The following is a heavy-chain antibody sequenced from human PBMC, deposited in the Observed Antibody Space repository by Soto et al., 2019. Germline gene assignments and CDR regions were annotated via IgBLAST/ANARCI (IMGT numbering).Heavy chain of an antibody. CDR2: ISWNSGSI. J-gene: IGHJ6*02. CDR3: AKDIVRFLEWLSKGGMDV. Sequence: EVQLVESGGGLVQPGRSLRLSCAASGFTFDDYAMHWVRQAPGKGLEWVSGISWNSGSIGYADSVKGRFTISRDNAKNPLYLQMNSLRAEDTALYYCAKDIVRFLEWLSKGGMDVWGQGTTVTVSS. D-gene: IGHD3-3*01. CDR1: GFTFDDYA. V-gene: IGHV3-9*01.